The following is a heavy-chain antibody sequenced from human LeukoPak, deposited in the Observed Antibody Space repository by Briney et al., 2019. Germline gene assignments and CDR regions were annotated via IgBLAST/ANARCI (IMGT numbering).Heavy chain of an antibody. V-gene: IGHV3-20*04. Sequence: GGSLRLSCAASGFTFDDHGMSWVRQAPGKGLEWVSGINWNGGSTGYADSVKGRFTISRDNAKNSLYLQMNSLRSEDTAVYYCARVGIAAAGTRYYTDPSFDYWGQGTLVTVSS. CDR2: INWNGGST. D-gene: IGHD6-13*01. J-gene: IGHJ4*02. CDR3: ARVGIAAAGTRYYTDPSFDY. CDR1: GFTFDDHG.